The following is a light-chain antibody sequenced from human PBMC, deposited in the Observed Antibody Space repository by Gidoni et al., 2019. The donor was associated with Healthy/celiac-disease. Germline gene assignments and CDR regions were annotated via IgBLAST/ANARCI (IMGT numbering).Light chain of an antibody. J-gene: IGLJ2*01. CDR2: DVS. V-gene: IGLV2-14*01. CDR1: SIDVGGYNY. CDR3: SSYTSSSTLGVV. Sequence: HSAIPKPASVSGSPGPSLTISCTGTSIDVGGYNYVSWYQQHPGKAPKLMIYDVSNRPSGVSNRFSGSKSGNTASLTISGLQAEDEADYYCSSYTSSSTLGVVFGGGTKLTVL.